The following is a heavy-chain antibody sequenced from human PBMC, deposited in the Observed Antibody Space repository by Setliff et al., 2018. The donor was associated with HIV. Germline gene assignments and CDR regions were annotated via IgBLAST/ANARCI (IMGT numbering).Heavy chain of an antibody. J-gene: IGHJ4*02. CDR3: ARATYYYDSSGYYYKSYYFDY. D-gene: IGHD3-22*01. CDR1: GGSIRSSSYY. CDR2: IYYSGST. V-gene: IGHV4-39*07. Sequence: PSETLSLTCTVSGGSIRSSSYYWGWIRQPPGKGLEWIGSIYYSGSTYYNPSLKSRVTISLDTSKTQFSLTLKSVTAADTAVYYCARATYYYDSSGYYYKSYYFDYWGQGTLVTVSS.